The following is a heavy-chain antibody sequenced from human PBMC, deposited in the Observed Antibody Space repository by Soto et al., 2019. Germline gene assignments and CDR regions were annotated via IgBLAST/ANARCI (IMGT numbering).Heavy chain of an antibody. CDR2: IYPGDSDT. V-gene: IGHV5-51*01. CDR3: AAGSGASYCYYGMDV. D-gene: IGHD1-26*01. CDR1: GYSFTSYW. J-gene: IGHJ6*02. Sequence: GESLKISCKGSGYSFTSYWIGWVRQMPGKGLEWMGIIYPGDSDTRYSPSFQGQVTISADKSISTAYLQWSSLKASDTAMYYCAAGSGASYCYYGMDVWGQGTTVTVSS.